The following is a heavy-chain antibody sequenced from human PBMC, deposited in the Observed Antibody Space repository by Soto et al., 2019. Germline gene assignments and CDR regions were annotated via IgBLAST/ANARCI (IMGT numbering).Heavy chain of an antibody. CDR1: GFTFSNAL. CDR3: TTDRNGYDSDY. J-gene: IGHJ4*02. D-gene: IGHD5-12*01. Sequence: PGGSLRLSCAASGFTFSNALMSWVRQAPGKGLEWVGRIKSKTDGGTTDYAAPVKGRFTISRDDSKNTLYLQMNSLKTEDTAVYYCTTDRNGYDSDYWGQGTLVTVSS. V-gene: IGHV3-15*01. CDR2: IKSKTDGGTT.